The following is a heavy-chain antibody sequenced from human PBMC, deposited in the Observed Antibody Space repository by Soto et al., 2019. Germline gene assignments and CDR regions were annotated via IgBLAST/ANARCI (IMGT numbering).Heavy chain of an antibody. Sequence: EVQLVESGGGLVQPGESLRLSCAASGLTFSTTWLNWVRQLPGKGLCWVSRINSDGSSTSYAGSVKGRFTISRDNAKNTLYLQMNSLRAEDTAVYYCVRTSLVVAAATREDYWGQGTLVTVSS. CDR2: INSDGSST. D-gene: IGHD2-15*01. CDR1: GLTFSTTW. J-gene: IGHJ4*02. V-gene: IGHV3-74*01. CDR3: VRTSLVVAAATREDY.